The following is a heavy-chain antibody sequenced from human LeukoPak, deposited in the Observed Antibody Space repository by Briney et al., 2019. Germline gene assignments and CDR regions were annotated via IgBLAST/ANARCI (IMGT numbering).Heavy chain of an antibody. Sequence: SSGGYYWSWIRQHPGKGLEWVSGISWNSGSIGYADSVKGRFTISRDNAKNSLYLQMNSLRAEDTALYYCAKDSGITIFGVVIHWGQGTLVTVSS. D-gene: IGHD3-3*01. J-gene: IGHJ4*02. V-gene: IGHV3-9*01. CDR2: ISWNSGSI. CDR1: SSGGYY. CDR3: AKDSGITIFGVVIH.